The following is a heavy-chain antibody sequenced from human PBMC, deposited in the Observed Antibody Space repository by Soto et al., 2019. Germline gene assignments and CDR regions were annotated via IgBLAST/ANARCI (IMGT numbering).Heavy chain of an antibody. V-gene: IGHV4-31*03. CDR3: ARDCERIRGVIIDNWFDP. D-gene: IGHD3-10*01. CDR2: IYYSGNT. J-gene: IGHJ5*02. CDR1: GVSINSGGYY. Sequence: PSETLSLTCTVSGVSINSGGYYWSWIRQHPGKGLEWIGYIYYSGNTNYNPSLESRVTISVDTSKNQFALKLSSVTAADTAVYYCARDCERIRGVIIDNWFDPWGQGTLVTVSS.